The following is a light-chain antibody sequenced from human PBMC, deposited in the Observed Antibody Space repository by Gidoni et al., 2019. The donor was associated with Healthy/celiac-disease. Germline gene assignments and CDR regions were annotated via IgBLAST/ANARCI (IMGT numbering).Light chain of an antibody. V-gene: IGKV1-5*03. J-gene: IGKJ1*01. CDR3: QQYNSYWT. CDR2: KAS. CDR1: QSISSW. Sequence: DIKMTKSPSTLSASVGERVTITCRASQSISSWLAWYQQKPGKAPKLLIYKASSLESGVPSRFSGSGSGTEFTLTISSLQPDDFATYYCQQYNSYWTFGQGTKVEIK.